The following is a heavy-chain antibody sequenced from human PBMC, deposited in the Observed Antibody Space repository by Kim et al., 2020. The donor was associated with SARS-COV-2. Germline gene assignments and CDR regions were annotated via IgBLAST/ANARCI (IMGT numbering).Heavy chain of an antibody. CDR1: GFTVSSNY. CDR3: ASQSQYYDFWSGYRPNDAFDI. J-gene: IGHJ3*02. CDR2: IYSGGST. Sequence: GGSLRLSCAASGFTVSSNYMSWVRQAPGKGLEWVSVIYSGGSTYYADSVKGRFTISRDNSKNTLYLQMNSLRAEDTAVYYCASQSQYYDFWSGYRPNDAFDIWGQGPMVTV. D-gene: IGHD3-3*01. V-gene: IGHV3-53*01.